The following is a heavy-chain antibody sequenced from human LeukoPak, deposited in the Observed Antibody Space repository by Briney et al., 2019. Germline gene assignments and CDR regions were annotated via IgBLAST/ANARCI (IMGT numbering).Heavy chain of an antibody. CDR3: ARPWYNWNDVWFDP. J-gene: IGHJ5*02. D-gene: IGHD1-1*01. CDR1: GGSISSSSYY. CDR2: VYYSGST. Sequence: SETLSLTCTVSGGSISSSSYYWGWIRQPPGKGLEWIGSVYYSGSTYYNPSLKSRVTISVDTSKNQFSLKLSSVTAADTAVYYCARPWYNWNDVWFDPWGQGTLVTVSS. V-gene: IGHV4-39*01.